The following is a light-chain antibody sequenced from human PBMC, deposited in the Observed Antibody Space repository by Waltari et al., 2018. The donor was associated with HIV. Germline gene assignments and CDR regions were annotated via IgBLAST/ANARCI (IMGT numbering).Light chain of an antibody. CDR3: QQYDSGPRGIT. CDR2: EAA. Sequence: EKVMTQSPPTLSVSPGQRVTLSCRASQSISAKVAWYQQRPGQAPRLLIYEAATRPTGIPARFSGSGSGTEFTLTISSLQSEDFAAYFCQQYDSGPRGITFGQGTMLEIK. V-gene: IGKV3-15*01. J-gene: IGKJ2*01. CDR1: QSISAK.